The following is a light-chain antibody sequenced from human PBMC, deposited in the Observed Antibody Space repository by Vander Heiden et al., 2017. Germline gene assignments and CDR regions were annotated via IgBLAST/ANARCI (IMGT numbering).Light chain of an antibody. Sequence: SYALTPPPPVSVSPGQKARIICSGDALPQKYAYWYQQKSGQAPVLVIYEDSERPSGIPERFCGSSSGTMATLTISGAQVEDEADYYCYSTASGGNPPWVFGGGTKLTVL. V-gene: IGLV3-10*01. CDR1: ALPQKY. CDR2: EDS. CDR3: YSTASGGNPPWV. J-gene: IGLJ3*02.